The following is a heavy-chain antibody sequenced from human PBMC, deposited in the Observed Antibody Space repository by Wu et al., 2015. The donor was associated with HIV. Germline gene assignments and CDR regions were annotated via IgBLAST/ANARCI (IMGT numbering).Heavy chain of an antibody. Sequence: QVQLVQSGAEVKEPGASVKISCKVSGDIFINFYVQWVRQVPGQGLEWMGVFDPSGDMKGYAENFKGRVTMTRDTSTSTVYMELKSLRFEDTATYFCARSHKWLQLRYQGNFDSWGQGTLVTVSS. CDR3: ARSHKWLQLRYQGNFDS. CDR2: FDPSGDMK. CDR1: GDIFINFY. J-gene: IGHJ4*01. D-gene: IGHD6-19*01. V-gene: IGHV1-46*01.